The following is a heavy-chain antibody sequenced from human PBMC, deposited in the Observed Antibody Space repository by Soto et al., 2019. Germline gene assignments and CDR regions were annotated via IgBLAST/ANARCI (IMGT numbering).Heavy chain of an antibody. J-gene: IGHJ2*01. V-gene: IGHV4-59*01. CDR3: AREFSVTTEVGYFDL. D-gene: IGHD4-17*01. CDR2: IYYSGST. CDR1: GGSISSYY. Sequence: SETLSLTCTVSGGSISSYYWSWIRQPPGKGLEWIGYIYYSGSTNYNPSLKSRVTISVDTSKNQFSLKLSSVTAADTAVYYCAREFSVTTEVGYFDLWGRGTLVTVSS.